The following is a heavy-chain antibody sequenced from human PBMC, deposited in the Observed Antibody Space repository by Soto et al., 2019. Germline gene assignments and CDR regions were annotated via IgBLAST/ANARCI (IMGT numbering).Heavy chain of an antibody. CDR2: ISYDGSNK. J-gene: IGHJ4*02. CDR1: GFTFSDYG. CDR3: AKDKMGTPGH. V-gene: IGHV3-30*18. D-gene: IGHD1-7*01. Sequence: GGSLRLSCAASGFTFSDYGMHWVRQAPGKGLEWLAYISYDGSNKKYAGSVKGRFTISRDNSKNSLYLQLNNLGAEDTAVYSCAKDKMGTPGHWGQGILVTVSS.